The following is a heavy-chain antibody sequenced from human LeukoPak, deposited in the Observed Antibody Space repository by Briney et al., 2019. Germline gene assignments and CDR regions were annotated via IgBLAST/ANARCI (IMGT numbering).Heavy chain of an antibody. D-gene: IGHD1-26*01. V-gene: IGHV3-48*01. Sequence: GGSLRLSCAAFGFTLSSYNMNWVRQAPGKGLEWVSYISSSSSTIYYADSVKGRFTISRDNAKNSLYLQMNSLRAEDTAVYYCARDEIPGGSGYWGQGTLVTVSS. CDR1: GFTLSSYN. CDR2: ISSSSSTI. CDR3: ARDEIPGGSGY. J-gene: IGHJ4*02.